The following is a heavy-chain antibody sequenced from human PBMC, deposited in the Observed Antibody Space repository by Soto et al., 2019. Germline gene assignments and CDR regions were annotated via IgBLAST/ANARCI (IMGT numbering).Heavy chain of an antibody. CDR1: GDSISSGGYA. CDR3: ARASTTVTTLDY. D-gene: IGHD4-17*01. Sequence: TSETLTLTCTVAGDSISSGGYAWSWIRQPPGKGLEWIGYIYHSGSTYYNPSLKSRVAISVDRSKNQFSLKLSTVTAADTAVYYCARASTTVTTLDYWGQGTLVTVSS. CDR2: IYHSGST. J-gene: IGHJ4*02. V-gene: IGHV4-30-2*01.